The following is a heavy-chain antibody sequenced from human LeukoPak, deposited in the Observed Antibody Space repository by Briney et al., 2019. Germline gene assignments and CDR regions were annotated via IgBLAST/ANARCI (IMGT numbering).Heavy chain of an antibody. CDR3: ARDVGRSYDLDY. J-gene: IGHJ4*02. CDR1: GYNFTSYG. Sequence: ASVKVSCKASGYNFTSYGISWVRQAPGQGLEWMGWISAYNGNTDYAQSLQGRVTMTIDTSTSTVYMELRSLRSDDTAVYYCARDVGRSYDLDYWGQGTLVTVSS. D-gene: IGHD3-16*01. CDR2: ISAYNGNT. V-gene: IGHV1-18*01.